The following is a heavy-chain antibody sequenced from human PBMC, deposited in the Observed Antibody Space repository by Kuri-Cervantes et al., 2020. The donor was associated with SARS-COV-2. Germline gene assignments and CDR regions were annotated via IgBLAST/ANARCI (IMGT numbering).Heavy chain of an antibody. CDR1: GGSISSYY. CDR3: ARGAVVRGPKYYFDY. V-gene: IGHV4-59*01. D-gene: IGHD3-10*01. Sequence: SETLSPTCTVSGGSISSYYWSGIRQPPGKGLEWIGYIYKSGSTNYNPSLKSPVTISVDTSKNQFSLKLSSVTAADTAVYYCARGAVVRGPKYYFDYWGQGTLVTVSS. J-gene: IGHJ4*02. CDR2: IYKSGST.